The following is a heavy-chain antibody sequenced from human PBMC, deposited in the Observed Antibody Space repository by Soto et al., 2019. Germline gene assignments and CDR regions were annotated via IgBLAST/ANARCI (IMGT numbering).Heavy chain of an antibody. CDR1: SDSMNSGGYY. D-gene: IGHD6-6*01. V-gene: IGHV4-31*02. J-gene: IGHJ6*02. CDR2: IYSNGDT. Sequence: SETLSLTXSVSSDSMNSGGYYWSWIRQHPGKGLEWIGYIYSNGDTYYNPSLKSRVTISVDTSKNQFSLNLTSVTAADTAVYYCPRRGGSSSGYYYYAMDVWGQGTTVTVSS. CDR3: PRRGGSSSGYYYYAMDV.